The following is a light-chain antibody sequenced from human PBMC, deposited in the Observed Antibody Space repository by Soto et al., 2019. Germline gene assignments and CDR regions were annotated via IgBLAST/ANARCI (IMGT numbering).Light chain of an antibody. J-gene: IGKJ3*01. CDR3: QQRYITPRLP. V-gene: IGKV1-39*01. Sequence: DIQMTQSPSSLSASVGDRVTITCRASQSIGSYLNWYQQKPGKAPKLLIYAASSLQTGVPSRFSGSGSGTDFPLPLSSLQPEDFATYNCQQRYITPRLPFGPGTKVEMK. CDR1: QSIGSY. CDR2: AAS.